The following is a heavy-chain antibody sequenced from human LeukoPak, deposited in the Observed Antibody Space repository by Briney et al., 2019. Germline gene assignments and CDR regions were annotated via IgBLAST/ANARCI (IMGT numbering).Heavy chain of an antibody. CDR2: IYYSGST. CDR1: GGSISTYY. CDR3: ARDREALGWYDN. V-gene: IGHV4-59*01. Sequence: SETLPLTCTVSGGSISTYYWSWIRQPPGKGLEWIGYIYYSGSTNYNPSLKTRVTISVDTSKSQFSLNLSSVTAADTAVYYCARDREALGWYDNWGQGTPVIVSS. J-gene: IGHJ5*02.